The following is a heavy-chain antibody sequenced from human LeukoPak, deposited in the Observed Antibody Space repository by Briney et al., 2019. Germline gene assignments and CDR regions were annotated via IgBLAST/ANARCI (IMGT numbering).Heavy chain of an antibody. Sequence: PGGSLRLSCAASGFTFSSYEMNWVRQAPGKGLEGVSYISSSGSTIYYADSVKGRFTISRDNAKNSLYLQMNSLRAEDTAVYYCMGAGRITMVRGVMNGMDVWGKGTTVTVSS. J-gene: IGHJ6*04. CDR2: ISSSGSTI. D-gene: IGHD3-10*01. V-gene: IGHV3-48*03. CDR1: GFTFSSYE. CDR3: MGAGRITMVRGVMNGMDV.